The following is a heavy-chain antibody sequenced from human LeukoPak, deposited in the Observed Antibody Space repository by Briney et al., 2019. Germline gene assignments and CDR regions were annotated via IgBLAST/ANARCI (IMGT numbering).Heavy chain of an antibody. J-gene: IGHJ4*02. CDR2: INPNSGGT. Sequence: ASVKVSCKASGYTFTGYYMHWVRQAPGQGLEWMGWINPNSGGTNYAQKFQGRVTMTRDTTISTAYMELSRLRSDDTAVYYCARDPSGRDGYNFDYWGQGTLVTVSS. CDR3: ARDPSGRDGYNFDY. D-gene: IGHD5-24*01. CDR1: GYTFTGYY. V-gene: IGHV1-2*02.